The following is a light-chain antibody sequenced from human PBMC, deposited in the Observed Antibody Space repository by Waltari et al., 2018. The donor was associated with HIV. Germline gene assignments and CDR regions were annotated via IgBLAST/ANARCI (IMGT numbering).Light chain of an antibody. V-gene: IGKV2-28*01. CDR1: QSLLHSNGYNY. CDR2: LDS. Sequence: DIVMTQSPLSLPVTPGEPASISCRSSQSLLHSNGYNYLDWYLQKPGQSPQLLIYLDSNRASGVPDRFSGSRSGTDFTLKISRVEAEDVGVYYCMQALQTPWTFGQGTKVEIK. J-gene: IGKJ1*01. CDR3: MQALQTPWT.